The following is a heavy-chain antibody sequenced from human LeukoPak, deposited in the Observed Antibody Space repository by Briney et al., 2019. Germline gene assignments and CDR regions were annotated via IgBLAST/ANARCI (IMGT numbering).Heavy chain of an antibody. V-gene: IGHV3-23*01. J-gene: IGHJ4*02. CDR2: ITESGGDT. D-gene: IGHD3-16*02. Sequence: SGGSLRLSRAGSGFTFGSYAMNWVRQAPGKGLEWVSAITESGGDTYYADSVKGRFAISRDDSKNTVFLQMNSLRAEDTAMYYCATGYTKTSRRGDYWGQGTLVTVSS. CDR3: ATGYTKTSRRGDY. CDR1: GFTFGSYA.